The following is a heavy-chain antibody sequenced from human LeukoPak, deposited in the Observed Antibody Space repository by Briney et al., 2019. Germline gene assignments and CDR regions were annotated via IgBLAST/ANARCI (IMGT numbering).Heavy chain of an antibody. J-gene: IGHJ4*02. CDR1: GGTFSSYA. V-gene: IGHV1-69*13. CDR2: IIPIFGTA. Sequence: GASVKVSCKASGGTFSSYAISWVRQAPGQGLEWMGGIIPIFGTANYAQKFQGRVTIAADESTSTAYMELSSLRSEDTAVYYCARGDDSSGYYYFDYWGQGTLVTVSS. D-gene: IGHD3-22*01. CDR3: ARGDDSSGYYYFDY.